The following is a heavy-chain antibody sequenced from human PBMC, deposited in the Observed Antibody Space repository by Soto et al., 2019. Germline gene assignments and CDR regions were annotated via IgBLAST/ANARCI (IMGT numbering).Heavy chain of an antibody. D-gene: IGHD5-12*01. CDR1: GGTFSSYA. CDR2: IIPIFGTA. CDR3: ARKKFSGYVNWFDP. J-gene: IGHJ5*02. Sequence: AVKVSCKASGGTFSSYAISWVRQAPGQGLEWMGGIIPIFGTANYAQKFQGRVTITADESTSTAYMELSSLRSEDTAVYYCARKKFSGYVNWFDPWGQGTLVTVSS. V-gene: IGHV1-69*13.